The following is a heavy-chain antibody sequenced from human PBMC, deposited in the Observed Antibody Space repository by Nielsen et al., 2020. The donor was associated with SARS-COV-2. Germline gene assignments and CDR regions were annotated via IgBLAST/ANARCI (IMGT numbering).Heavy chain of an antibody. CDR3: ARDAGRVRGVDYYYGMDV. D-gene: IGHD3-10*01. V-gene: IGHV4-59*01. CDR1: GCSISSYY. J-gene: IGHJ6*02. CDR2: IYYSGST. Sequence: SETLSLTCTVSGCSISSYYWSWIRQPPGKGLEWIGYIYYSGSTNYNPSLKSRVTISVDTSKNQFSLKLSSVTAADTAVYYCARDAGRVRGVDYYYGMDVWGQGTTVTVSS.